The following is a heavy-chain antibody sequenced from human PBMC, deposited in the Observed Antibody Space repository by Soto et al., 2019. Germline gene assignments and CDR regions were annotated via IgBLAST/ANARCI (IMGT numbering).Heavy chain of an antibody. Sequence: SGPTLVNPTQTLTLTCTFSGFSLSTSGVGVGWIRQPPGKALEWLALIYWDDDKRYSPSLKSRLTITKDTSKNQVVLTMTNMDPVDTATYYCAHRPRIVVVPAAIRKNYHWFDPWGQGTLVTVSS. CDR3: AHRPRIVVVPAAIRKNYHWFDP. J-gene: IGHJ5*02. CDR2: IYWDDDK. V-gene: IGHV2-5*02. CDR1: GFSLSTSGVG. D-gene: IGHD2-2*02.